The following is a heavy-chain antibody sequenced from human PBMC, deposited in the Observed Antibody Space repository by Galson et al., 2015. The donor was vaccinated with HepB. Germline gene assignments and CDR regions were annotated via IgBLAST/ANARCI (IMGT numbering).Heavy chain of an antibody. CDR3: ARDHPYCGGDCSY. CDR2: IWYDGSNK. Sequence: SLRLSCAASGFTFSSYGMHWVRQAPGKGLEWVAVIWYDGSNKYYADSVKGRFTISRDNSKNTLYLQMNSLRAEDTAVYYCARDHPYCGGDCSYWGQGTLVTVSS. D-gene: IGHD2-21*02. CDR1: GFTFSSYG. J-gene: IGHJ4*02. V-gene: IGHV3-33*01.